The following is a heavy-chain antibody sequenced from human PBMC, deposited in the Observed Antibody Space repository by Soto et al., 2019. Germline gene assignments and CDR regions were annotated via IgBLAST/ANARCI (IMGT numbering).Heavy chain of an antibody. CDR1: GFTFSSYA. D-gene: IGHD1-1*01. J-gene: IGHJ4*02. V-gene: IGHV3-23*01. CDR2: ISGSGGST. CDR3: AKARQGYLTPRTFDY. Sequence: GGSLRLSCAASGFTFSSYAMSWVRQAPGKGLEWVSAISGSGGSTYYADSVKGRFTISRDNSKNTLYLQMNSLRAEDTAVYYCAKARQGYLTPRTFDYWGPGTLVTVSS.